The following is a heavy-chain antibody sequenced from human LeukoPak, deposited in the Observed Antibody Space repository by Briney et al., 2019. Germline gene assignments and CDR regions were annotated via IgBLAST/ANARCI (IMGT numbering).Heavy chain of an antibody. D-gene: IGHD1-26*01. CDR2: IYSDGSRT. V-gene: IGHV3-74*01. CDR1: GFTFSSYW. Sequence: GGSLRLSCAASGFTFSSYWMRWVRQGPGKGLVWVSRIYSDGSRTNNADSVKGRFTISGDNAKNTLYLQMNSLRAEDTAVYYCARSGRGGAFDIWGQGTMVTVSS. J-gene: IGHJ3*02. CDR3: ARSGRGGAFDI.